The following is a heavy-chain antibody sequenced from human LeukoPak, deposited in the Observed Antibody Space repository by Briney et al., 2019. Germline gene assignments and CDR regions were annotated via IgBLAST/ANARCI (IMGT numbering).Heavy chain of an antibody. Sequence: GGSLILSCAASGFTFSSYWMHWVRQAPGKGLVWVSRVNSDGTGTTYADSVEGRFTISRDNAKNTMYLQMHSLRAEDTAIYYCIITLIVATSPYMDVWGKGTTVTVSS. CDR2: VNSDGTGT. D-gene: IGHD5-12*01. CDR1: GFTFSSYW. CDR3: IITLIVATSPYMDV. V-gene: IGHV3-74*01. J-gene: IGHJ6*03.